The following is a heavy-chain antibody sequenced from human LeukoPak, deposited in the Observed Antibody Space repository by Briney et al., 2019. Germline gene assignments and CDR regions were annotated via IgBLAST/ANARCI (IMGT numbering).Heavy chain of an antibody. D-gene: IGHD4-17*01. CDR1: GFTFSSYA. Sequence: GGSLRLSCAASGFTFSSYAMSWVRQAPGKGLERVSAISGSGGSTYYADSVKGRFTISRDNSKNTLYLQMNSLRAEDTAVYYCAKAHNDYGDYYWGQGTLVTVSS. J-gene: IGHJ4*02. V-gene: IGHV3-23*01. CDR2: ISGSGGST. CDR3: AKAHNDYGDYY.